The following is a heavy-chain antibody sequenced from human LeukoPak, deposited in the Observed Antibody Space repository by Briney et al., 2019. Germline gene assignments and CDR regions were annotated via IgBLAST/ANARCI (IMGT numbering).Heavy chain of an antibody. J-gene: IGHJ4*02. CDR2: INSDGSRR. V-gene: IGHV3-74*01. D-gene: IGHD3-9*01. CDR3: ARGDRTGYFFDN. CDR1: GFTFSGYW. Sequence: GGSLRLSCAASGFTFSGYWMHWVRQPPGTGLVWVSRINSDGSRRIFADSVKGRFTISRDNAKNTLYLEMNSLRTEDTAVCFCARGDRTGYFFDNWGQGTLVTVSS.